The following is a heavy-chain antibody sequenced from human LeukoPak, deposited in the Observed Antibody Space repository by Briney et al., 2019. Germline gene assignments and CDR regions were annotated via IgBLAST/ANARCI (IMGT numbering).Heavy chain of an antibody. J-gene: IGHJ5*02. CDR3: ARDPTIFGVVIIPRWFDP. CDR2: ISAYNGNT. Sequence: ASVKVSCKASGYTFTSYGISWVRQAPGQGLEWMGWISAYNGNTNYAQKLQGRVTMTTDTSTSTAYMELRSLRSDDTAVYYCARDPTIFGVVIIPRWFDPWGQGTLVTVSS. D-gene: IGHD3-3*01. V-gene: IGHV1-18*01. CDR1: GYTFTSYG.